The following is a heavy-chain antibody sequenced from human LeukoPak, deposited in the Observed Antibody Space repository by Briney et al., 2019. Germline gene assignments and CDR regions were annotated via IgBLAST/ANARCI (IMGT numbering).Heavy chain of an antibody. D-gene: IGHD3-3*01. CDR2: ILPSDSDT. Sequence: GESLKISCQGSGYSFTSYWIGWVRQMPGKGLGWMGIILPSDSDTRYSPSFQGQATISADKSISTAYLQWSSLKASDTAMYFCARGLRPMRYFEYWGQGTLVTVSS. J-gene: IGHJ4*02. CDR1: GYSFTSYW. V-gene: IGHV5-51*01. CDR3: ARGLRPMRYFEY.